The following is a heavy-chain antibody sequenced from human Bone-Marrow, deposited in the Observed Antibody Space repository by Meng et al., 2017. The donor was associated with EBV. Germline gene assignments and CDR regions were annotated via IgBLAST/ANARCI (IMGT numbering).Heavy chain of an antibody. J-gene: IGHJ4*02. Sequence: LQRAGPGPVKPAESLSLTCTVSGGSCSSGSYYLSWFRQPPGKGREWIGYIYYSGSTNYNPSLKSRVTISVDTSKNQFSLKLSSVTAADTAVYYCARATSGWVEIYYWGQGTLVTVSS. V-gene: IGHV4-61*01. CDR2: IYYSGST. CDR3: ARATSGWVEIYY. CDR1: GGSCSSGSYY. D-gene: IGHD6-19*01.